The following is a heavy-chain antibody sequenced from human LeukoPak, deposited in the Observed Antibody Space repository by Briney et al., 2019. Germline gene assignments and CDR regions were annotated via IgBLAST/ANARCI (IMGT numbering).Heavy chain of an antibody. CDR3: ARLNKRSGNYLEN. CDR2: IHFSGNT. Sequence: SETLSLTCTVSGDSVRTNNYYWSWIRQPPGEGLEWIGYIHFSGNTNYNTSLKSRVTISVDTSKRQFSLKLSSVTAADTVVYYSARLNKRSGNYLENWGQGTLVTVSS. J-gene: IGHJ4*02. D-gene: IGHD1-1*01. V-gene: IGHV4-61*01. CDR1: GDSVRTNNYY.